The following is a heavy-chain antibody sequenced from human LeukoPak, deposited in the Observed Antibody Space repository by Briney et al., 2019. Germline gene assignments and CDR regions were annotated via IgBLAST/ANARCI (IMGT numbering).Heavy chain of an antibody. V-gene: IGHV1-2*02. J-gene: IGHJ4*02. CDR1: GYTFTGYY. D-gene: IGHD5-24*01. Sequence: ASVKVSCKASGYTFTGYYMHWVRQAPGQGLEWMGWINPNSGGTYYAQKFQGRVSMTRDTSISTAYMELSSLRSDDTAVYYCAVGGEMATIPFDYWGQGTLVTVSS. CDR3: AVGGEMATIPFDY. CDR2: INPNSGGT.